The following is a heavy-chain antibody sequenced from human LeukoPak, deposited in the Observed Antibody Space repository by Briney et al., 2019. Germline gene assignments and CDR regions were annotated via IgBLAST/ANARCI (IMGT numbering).Heavy chain of an antibody. Sequence: ASVKVSCKASGYTFTSYGISWVRQAPGQGLEWMGWISAYNGNTNYAQKLQGRVTMTTDTSTSTAYMELRSLGSDDTAVYYCARDQAGSTAGTSGYYYYYGMDVWGQGTTVTVSS. CDR1: GYTFTSYG. V-gene: IGHV1-18*01. D-gene: IGHD6-13*01. J-gene: IGHJ6*02. CDR2: ISAYNGNT. CDR3: ARDQAGSTAGTSGYYYYYGMDV.